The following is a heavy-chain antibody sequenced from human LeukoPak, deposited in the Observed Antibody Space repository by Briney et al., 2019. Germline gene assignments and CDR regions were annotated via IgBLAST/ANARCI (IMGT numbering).Heavy chain of an antibody. CDR1: GFTFSSYG. J-gene: IGHJ4*02. V-gene: IGHV3-23*01. CDR3: ARANYYYGSGSGYYFDY. CDR2: ISGSGGST. Sequence: GGSLRLSCAASGFTFSSYGMSWVRQAPGKGLEWVSAISGSGGSTYYADSVKGRFTISRDNAKNSLYLQMNSLRAEDTAVYYCARANYYYGSGSGYYFDYWGQGTLVTVSS. D-gene: IGHD3-10*01.